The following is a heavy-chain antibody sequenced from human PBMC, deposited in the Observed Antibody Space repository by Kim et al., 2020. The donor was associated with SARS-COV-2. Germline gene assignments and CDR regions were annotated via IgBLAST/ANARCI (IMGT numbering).Heavy chain of an antibody. J-gene: IGHJ4*02. Sequence: DSVKGRFTISRDNAKNSLYLQMNSLRAEDTAVYYCARDPRYCSGGSCYGYWGQGTLVTVSS. V-gene: IGHV3-21*01. D-gene: IGHD2-15*01. CDR3: ARDPRYCSGGSCYGY.